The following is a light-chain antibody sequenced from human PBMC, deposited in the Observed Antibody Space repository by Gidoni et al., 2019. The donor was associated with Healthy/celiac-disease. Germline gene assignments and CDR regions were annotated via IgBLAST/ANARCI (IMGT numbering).Light chain of an antibody. V-gene: IGLV1-47*01. CDR2: RNN. Sequence: QSLLTQPPSASGTPGQRVTISCSGSSSTIGSNYGYWYQQLPGTAPKLLIYRNNQRPSGVPDRFSGSKSGTSASLAISGLRSEDEADYYCAAWDDSLSGWVFGGGTKLTVL. CDR3: AAWDDSLSGWV. CDR1: SSTIGSNY. J-gene: IGLJ3*02.